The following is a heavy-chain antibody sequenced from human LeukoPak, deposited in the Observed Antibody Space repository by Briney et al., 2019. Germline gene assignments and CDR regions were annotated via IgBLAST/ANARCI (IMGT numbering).Heavy chain of an antibody. D-gene: IGHD1-26*01. CDR2: INPNSGGT. CDR3: ARDRASSGTLNYYYFDY. CDR1: GYTFTGYY. J-gene: IGHJ4*02. Sequence: GASVKVSCKASGYTFTGYYIHWVRQAPGQGLEWMGWINPNSGGTKYAQKFQGRVTMTRDTSISTAYMEVSSLRFDDSAVYYCARDRASSGTLNYYYFDYWGQGTLVTVSS. V-gene: IGHV1-2*02.